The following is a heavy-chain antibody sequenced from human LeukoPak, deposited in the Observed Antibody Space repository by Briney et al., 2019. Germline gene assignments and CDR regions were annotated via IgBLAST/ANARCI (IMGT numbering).Heavy chain of an antibody. J-gene: IGHJ5*02. D-gene: IGHD3-22*01. CDR2: IYYSGSP. Sequence: SETLSLTCTVSGDSMSNYYWSWIRQPPGKGLEWIGYIYYSGSPNYNPSLKSRVTISVDTPKNQFSLKLSSVTAADTAVYYCARGGYYDGNGFSLRHNWFDPWGQGTLVTVSS. V-gene: IGHV4-59*01. CDR3: ARGGYYDGNGFSLRHNWFDP. CDR1: GDSMSNYY.